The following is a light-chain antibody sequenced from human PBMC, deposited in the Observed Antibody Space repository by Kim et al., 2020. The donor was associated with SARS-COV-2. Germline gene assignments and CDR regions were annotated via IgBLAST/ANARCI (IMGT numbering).Light chain of an antibody. Sequence: PGERAALSCRASQSVSSNLAWYQQKPGQAPRRLIYGASTRATGIPARFSGSGSGTEFTLTISSLQSEDFAVYYCQQYNNWPPWTFGQGTKVEIK. J-gene: IGKJ1*01. CDR2: GAS. CDR3: QQYNNWPPWT. CDR1: QSVSSN. V-gene: IGKV3-15*01.